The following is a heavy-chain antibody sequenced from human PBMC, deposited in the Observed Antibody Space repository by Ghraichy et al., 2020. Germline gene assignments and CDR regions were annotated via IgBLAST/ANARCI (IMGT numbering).Heavy chain of an antibody. CDR2: ILWNSAMI. Sequence: LTCAGSGFTFHEHATHWVRQVPGKGLEWVSGILWNSAMIGYADSVKGRFTISTDNAKNSLYLQMNSLRPEDTALYYCVKDTSPGGGDVWGRGTTFTVSS. J-gene: IGHJ6*02. D-gene: IGHD4-23*01. V-gene: IGHV3-9*01. CDR3: VKDTSPGGGDV. CDR1: GFTFHEHA.